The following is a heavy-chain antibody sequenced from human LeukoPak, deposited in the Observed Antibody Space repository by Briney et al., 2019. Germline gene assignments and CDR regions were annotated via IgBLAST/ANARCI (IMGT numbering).Heavy chain of an antibody. D-gene: IGHD6-13*01. CDR1: GFTFSSYA. CDR2: ISGSGGST. J-gene: IGHJ4*02. Sequence: HPGGSLRLSCAASGFTFSSYAMSWVRQAPGKGLEWVSAISGSGGSTYYADSVKGRFTISRDNSKNTLYLQMNSPRAEDTAVYYCAKDRPGSSSWYNYFDYWGQGILVTVSS. CDR3: AKDRPGSSSWYNYFDY. V-gene: IGHV3-23*01.